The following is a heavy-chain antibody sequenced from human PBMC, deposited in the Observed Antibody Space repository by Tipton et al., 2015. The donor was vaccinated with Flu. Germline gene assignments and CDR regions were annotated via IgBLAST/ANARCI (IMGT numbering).Heavy chain of an antibody. CDR3: ARDSPDWGFDY. J-gene: IGHJ4*02. D-gene: IGHD3/OR15-3a*01. CDR2: IYYSGST. Sequence: LRLSCTVSGGSISSCYWSWIRQPPGKGLEWIGYIYYSGSTNYNPSLKSRVTISVDTSKNQVSLKLSSVTAADTAVYYCARDSPDWGFDYWGQGTLVTVSS. CDR1: GGSISSCY. V-gene: IGHV4-59*01.